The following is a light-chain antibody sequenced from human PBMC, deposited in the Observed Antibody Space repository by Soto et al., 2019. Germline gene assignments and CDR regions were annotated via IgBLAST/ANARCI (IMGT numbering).Light chain of an antibody. J-gene: IGKJ1*01. CDR3: QQYNSYS. V-gene: IGKV1-5*01. Sequence: IQMTQSPSSLSASVGDRVTITCRASQSISSYLNWYQQKPGKAPNLLISGASNLQSGVPSRFSGSGSGTEFTLTISSLQPDDFATYYCQQYNSYSFGQGTKVDIK. CDR2: GAS. CDR1: QSISSY.